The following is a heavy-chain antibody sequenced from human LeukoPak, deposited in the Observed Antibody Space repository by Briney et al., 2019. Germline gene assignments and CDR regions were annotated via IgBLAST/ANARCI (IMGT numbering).Heavy chain of an antibody. J-gene: IGHJ4*02. CDR2: ISGSGGST. Sequence: GGSLRLSCAASGFTFSSYAMSWVRQAPGKGLEWVSGISGSGGSTYYADSVKGRFTISRDNSKNTLYLQMNSLRAEDTAVYYCAKVHSSSWAELYYFDHWGQGTLVTVSS. V-gene: IGHV3-23*01. D-gene: IGHD6-13*01. CDR1: GFTFSSYA. CDR3: AKVHSSSWAELYYFDH.